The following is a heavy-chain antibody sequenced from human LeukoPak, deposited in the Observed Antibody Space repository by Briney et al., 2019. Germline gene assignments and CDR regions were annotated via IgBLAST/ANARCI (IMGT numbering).Heavy chain of an antibody. CDR2: INHSGST. J-gene: IGHJ5*02. V-gene: IGHV4-34*01. CDR1: GGSFSGYY. CDR3: ARASGAAAGGNWFDP. D-gene: IGHD6-13*01. Sequence: SETLSLTCAVYGGSFSGYYWSWIRQPPGKGLEWIREINHSGSTNYNPSLKSRVTISVDTSKNQFSLKLSSVTAADTAVYYCARASGAAAGGNWFDPWGQGTLVTVSS.